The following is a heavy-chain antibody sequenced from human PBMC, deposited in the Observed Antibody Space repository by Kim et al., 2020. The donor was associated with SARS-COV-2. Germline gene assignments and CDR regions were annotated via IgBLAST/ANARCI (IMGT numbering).Heavy chain of an antibody. D-gene: IGHD3-3*01. Sequence: ASVKVSCKASGYTFTSYDINWVRQATGQGLEWMGWMNPNSGNTGYAQKFQGRVTMTRNTSISTAYMELSSLRSEDTAVYYCARGFDPEASRRWYYDFWSGSSSRYYFDYWGQGTLVTVSS. V-gene: IGHV1-8*01. CDR2: MNPNSGNT. J-gene: IGHJ4*02. CDR1: GYTFTSYD. CDR3: ARGFDPEASRRWYYDFWSGSSSRYYFDY.